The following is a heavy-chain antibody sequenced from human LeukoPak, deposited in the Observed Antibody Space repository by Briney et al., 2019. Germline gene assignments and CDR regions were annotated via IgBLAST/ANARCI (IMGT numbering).Heavy chain of an antibody. CDR2: INHSGST. Sequence: PSETLSLTCAVYGGSFSGYYWSWIRQPPGKGLEWMGEINHSGSTNYNPSLKSRVTTSVDTSKNQFSLKLSSVTAADPAVYYCARRSRRWLQACGFDYWGQGTLVTVSS. CDR1: GGSFSGYY. V-gene: IGHV4-34*01. J-gene: IGHJ4*02. CDR3: ARRSRRWLQACGFDY. D-gene: IGHD5-24*01.